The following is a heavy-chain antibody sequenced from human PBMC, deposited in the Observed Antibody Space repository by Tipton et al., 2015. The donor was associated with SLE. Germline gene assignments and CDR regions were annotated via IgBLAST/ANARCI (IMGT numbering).Heavy chain of an antibody. D-gene: IGHD3-3*01. Sequence: TLSLTCTVSGGSISSGSYYWSWIRQPAGKGLEWIGRIYTSGSTNYNPSLKSRVTISVDTSKNQFSLKLSSVTAADTAVYYCARDGYDFWRGGHDAFDIWGQGTTVTVSS. CDR2: IYTSGST. CDR1: GGSISSGSYY. J-gene: IGHJ3*02. V-gene: IGHV4-61*02. CDR3: ARDGYDFWRGGHDAFDI.